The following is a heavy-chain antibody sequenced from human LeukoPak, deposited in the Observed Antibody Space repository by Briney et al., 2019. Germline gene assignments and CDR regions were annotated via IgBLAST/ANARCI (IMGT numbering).Heavy chain of an antibody. CDR1: GFTFSSYW. J-gene: IGHJ5*02. CDR3: ARETYYYGSGSWYNWFDP. D-gene: IGHD3-10*01. CDR2: IKQDGSEK. V-gene: IGHV3-7*03. Sequence: PGGSLRLSCAASGFTFSSYWMSWVRQAPGKGLEWVANIKQDGSEKYYVDSVKGRFTISRDNAKNSLYLQMNSLRAEVTAVYYCARETYYYGSGSWYNWFDPWGQGTLVTVSS.